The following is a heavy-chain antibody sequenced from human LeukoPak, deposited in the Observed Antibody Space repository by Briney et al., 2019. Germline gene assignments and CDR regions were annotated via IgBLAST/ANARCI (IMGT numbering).Heavy chain of an antibody. D-gene: IGHD6-13*01. CDR1: GGSFSGYY. CDR2: INHSGST. J-gene: IGHJ6*02. V-gene: IGHV4-34*01. Sequence: SETLSLTCAVYGGSFSGYYWSWIRQPPGKGLEWIGEINHSGSTNYNPSLKSRVTISVDTSKNQFSLKLSSVTAAYTAVYYCARSPPDSSNDYYYYGMDVWGQGTTVTVSS. CDR3: ARSPPDSSNDYYYYGMDV.